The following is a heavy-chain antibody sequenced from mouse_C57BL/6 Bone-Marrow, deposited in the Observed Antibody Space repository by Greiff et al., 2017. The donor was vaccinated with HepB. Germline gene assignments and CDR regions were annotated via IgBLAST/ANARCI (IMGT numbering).Heavy chain of an antibody. Sequence: EVQLQQSGAELVRPGASVKLSCTASGFNIKDYYMHWVKQRPEQGLEWIGRIDPEDGDTEYAPKFQGKATMTADTSSNTAYLQLSSLTSEDTAVYYCTQIPSITTVVATRYFDVWGTGTTVTVSS. CDR1: GFNIKDYY. CDR2: IDPEDGDT. V-gene: IGHV14-1*01. D-gene: IGHD1-1*01. CDR3: TQIPSITTVVATRYFDV. J-gene: IGHJ1*03.